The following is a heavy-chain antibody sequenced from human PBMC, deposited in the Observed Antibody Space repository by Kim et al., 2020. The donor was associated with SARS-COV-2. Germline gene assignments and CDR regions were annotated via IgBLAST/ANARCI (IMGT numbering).Heavy chain of an antibody. J-gene: IGHJ6*02. CDR3: AKDLDSYGYYGMDV. V-gene: IGHV3-23*01. CDR1: GFTFSSYA. D-gene: IGHD5-18*01. Sequence: GGSLRLSCAASGFTFSSYAMSWVRQAPGKGLEWVSAISGSGGSTYYADSVKGRFTISRDNSKNTLYLQMNSLRAEDTAVYYCAKDLDSYGYYGMDVWGQGTTVTVSS. CDR2: ISGSGGST.